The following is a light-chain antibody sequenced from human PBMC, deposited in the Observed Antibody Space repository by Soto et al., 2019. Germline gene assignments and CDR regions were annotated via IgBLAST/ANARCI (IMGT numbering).Light chain of an antibody. J-gene: IGKJ4*02. CDR3: QQSFSALLT. V-gene: IGKV1-39*01. CDR1: QTLSNY. CDR2: AAS. Sequence: DIQMTQSPSSVSASVGDRVTITCRASQTLSNYLTWVQQKPGKAPTVLIYAASTLQSGVPSRFSGSGSGAEFTLTISSLQPDDFATCYCQQSFSALLTFGGGTKVEIK.